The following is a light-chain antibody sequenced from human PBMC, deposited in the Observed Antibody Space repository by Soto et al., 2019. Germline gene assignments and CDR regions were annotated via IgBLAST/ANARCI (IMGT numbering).Light chain of an antibody. CDR1: SSDVGGYSY. CDR3: ASYTTSSTYV. Sequence: QSVLTQPGSVSGSPGQSIAISCTGTSSDVGGYSYVSWYQQQPGKAPKLVVSDVSNRPSGVSDRFSGSKSGNTASLTISGLHTEDEADYDCASYTTSSTYVFGTGTKVTV. V-gene: IGLV2-14*01. CDR2: DVS. J-gene: IGLJ1*01.